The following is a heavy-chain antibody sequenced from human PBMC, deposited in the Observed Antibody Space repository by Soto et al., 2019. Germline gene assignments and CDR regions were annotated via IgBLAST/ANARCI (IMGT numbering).Heavy chain of an antibody. J-gene: IGHJ4*02. V-gene: IGHV3-48*01. CDR1: GFTFSSYS. CDR2: ISSSSSTI. D-gene: IGHD1-26*01. CDR3: ASTSGSYYLSGVVKTYYFDY. Sequence: EVQLVESGGGLVQPGGSLRLSCAASGFTFSSYSMNWVRQAPGKGLEWVSYISSSSSTIYYADSVKGRFTISRDNAKNSQYLQMNSLRAEDTAVYYCASTSGSYYLSGVVKTYYFDYWGQGTLVTVSS.